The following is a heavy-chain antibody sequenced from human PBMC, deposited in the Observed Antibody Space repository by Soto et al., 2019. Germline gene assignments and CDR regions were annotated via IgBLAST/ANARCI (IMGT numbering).Heavy chain of an antibody. CDR1: GFSFSTYL. J-gene: IGHJ6*02. D-gene: IGHD3-16*01. V-gene: IGHV3-7*01. Sequence: GGSLRLSCAASGFSFSTYLMSWVRQAPGKGLEWVANIKQGGNEKFYVDSVKGRFTISRDNDKKSLYLQMDSLRVEDTAVYYCVGALTYEVPSYYYGMDVWGQGTTVTVSS. CDR3: VGALTYEVPSYYYGMDV. CDR2: IKQGGNEK.